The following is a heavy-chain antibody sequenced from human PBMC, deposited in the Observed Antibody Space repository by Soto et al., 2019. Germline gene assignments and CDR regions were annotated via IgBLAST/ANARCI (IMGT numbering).Heavy chain of an antibody. D-gene: IGHD3-10*01. V-gene: IGHV1-69*13. CDR3: ARDYYGSGSYFVDAFDI. CDR1: GGTFSSYA. CDR2: IIPIFGTA. J-gene: IGHJ3*02. Sequence: ASVKVSCKASGGTFSSYAISWVRQAPGQGLEWMGGIIPIFGTANYAQKFQGRVTITADESTSTAYMELSSPRSEDTAVYYCARDYYGSGSYFVDAFDIWGQGTMVTVSS.